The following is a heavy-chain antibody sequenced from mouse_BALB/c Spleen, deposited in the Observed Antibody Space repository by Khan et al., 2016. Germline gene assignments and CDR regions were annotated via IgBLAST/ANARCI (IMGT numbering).Heavy chain of an antibody. CDR2: ISHSGDS. CDR3: ATWDYYGSAFAY. D-gene: IGHD1-2*01. V-gene: IGHV3-8*02. CDR1: GDSITSGH. Sequence: EVQLQESGPRLAKPSQTLSLTCSVTGDSITSGHWNWIRKFPGNKFDFMGYISHSGDSYYNPSLKSRISITRDTSKNQYYLQLNSVTTEDTDTYYCATWDYYGSAFAYWGQGTLVTVSA. J-gene: IGHJ3*01.